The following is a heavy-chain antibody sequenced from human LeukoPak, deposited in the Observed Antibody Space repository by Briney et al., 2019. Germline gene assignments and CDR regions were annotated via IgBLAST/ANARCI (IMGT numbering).Heavy chain of an antibody. J-gene: IGHJ6*03. CDR1: GFTFSTFG. Sequence: GGSLRLSCAASGFTFSTFGMHWVRQAPGKGLEWVASMYPDGTNEEYAESAQGRFIISRDNSKNTLFLQMNSLRAEDTAVYYCARDMAAATYYYYYYMDVWGKGTTVTVSS. D-gene: IGHD6-13*01. V-gene: IGHV3-30*19. CDR2: MYPDGTNE. CDR3: ARDMAAATYYYYYYMDV.